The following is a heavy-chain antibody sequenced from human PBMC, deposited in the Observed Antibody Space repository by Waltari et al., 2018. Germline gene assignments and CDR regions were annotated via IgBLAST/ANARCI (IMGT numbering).Heavy chain of an antibody. Sequence: EVLLSESGGRLVQPGGSLTLSCVASGFTFSSYSMSGVRQAPGKGLGWVSGVSGNGGGTDYADSVKGRFTLSRDNSKNILYLQMNSLRAEDTAIYYCAKDRIAGGQLGSRFDYWGQGTLVTVSS. J-gene: IGHJ4*02. D-gene: IGHD6-6*01. CDR3: AKDRIAGGQLGSRFDY. CDR1: GFTFSSYS. CDR2: VSGNGGGT. V-gene: IGHV3-23*01.